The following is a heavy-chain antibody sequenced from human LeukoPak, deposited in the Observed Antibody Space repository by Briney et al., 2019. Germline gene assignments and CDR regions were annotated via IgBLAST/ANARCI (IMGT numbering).Heavy chain of an antibody. D-gene: IGHD3-16*02. J-gene: IGHJ4*02. Sequence: GASVTVSCTASGYIFTSYGISWVRQAPGQGLEWMGWISVYNDNKNYAQKFQGRVTMTTDPSTSTARMELRSLRSDDTAVYYCARDNDYVWGSYRYPGYWGQGTLVTVPS. CDR3: ARDNDYVWGSYRYPGY. V-gene: IGHV1-18*01. CDR2: ISVYNDNK. CDR1: GYIFTSYG.